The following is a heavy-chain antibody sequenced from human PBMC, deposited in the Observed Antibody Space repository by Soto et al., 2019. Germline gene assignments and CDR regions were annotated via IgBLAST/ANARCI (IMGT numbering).Heavy chain of an antibody. CDR3: ARVAYGNGWIFDY. CDR1: GFTFSSYW. D-gene: IGHD6-19*01. CDR2: IKQDGSEK. Sequence: AGSLRLSCAASGFTFSSYWMSWVRQASGKGLEWVANIKQDGSEKYYVDSVKGRFTLSRDNAKNSLQLQMSSLRDEDTAIYFCARVAYGNGWIFDYWGQGTLVTVSS. V-gene: IGHV3-7*01. J-gene: IGHJ4*01.